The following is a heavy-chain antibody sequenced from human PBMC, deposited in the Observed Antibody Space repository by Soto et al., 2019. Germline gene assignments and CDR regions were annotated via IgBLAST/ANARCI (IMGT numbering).Heavy chain of an antibody. V-gene: IGHV1-69*13. CDR3: ARVAPLYLIGYPNAFDI. J-gene: IGHJ3*02. D-gene: IGHD3-9*01. CDR1: GGTFSSYA. CDR2: IIPIFGTA. Sequence: SVKVSCKASGGTFSSYAISWVRQAPGQGLEWMGGIIPIFGTANYAQKFQGRVTITADESTSTAYMELSSLRSEDTAVYYCARVAPLYLIGYPNAFDIWGQGTMVTVSS.